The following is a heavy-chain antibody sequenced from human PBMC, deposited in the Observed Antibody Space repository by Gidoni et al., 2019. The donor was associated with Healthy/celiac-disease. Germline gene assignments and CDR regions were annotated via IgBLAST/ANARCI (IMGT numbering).Heavy chain of an antibody. CDR2: IKQDGSEK. CDR1: GFTFSSYW. V-gene: IGHV3-7*01. CDR3: ARQYYYDSSGYCFDY. J-gene: IGHJ4*02. Sequence: EVQLVESGGGLVQPGGSLRLSCAASGFTFSSYWMSWVRQAPGKGLEWVANIKQDGSEKYYVDSVKGRFTISRDNAKNSLYLQMNSLRAEDTAVYYCARQYYYDSSGYCFDYWGQGTLVTVSS. D-gene: IGHD3-22*01.